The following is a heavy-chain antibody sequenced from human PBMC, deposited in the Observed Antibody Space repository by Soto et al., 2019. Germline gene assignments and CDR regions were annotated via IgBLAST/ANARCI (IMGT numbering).Heavy chain of an antibody. CDR3: ARTSSIAAAMIYY. Sequence: SQTLSLTCTVSGGSISSSSYYWGWIRQPPGKGLEWIGSIYYSGSTYYNPSLKSRVTISVDTSKNQFSLKLSSVTAADTAVYYCARTSSIAAAMIYYWGQGTLVTVSS. CDR1: GGSISSSSYY. D-gene: IGHD6-13*01. CDR2: IYYSGST. J-gene: IGHJ4*02. V-gene: IGHV4-39*01.